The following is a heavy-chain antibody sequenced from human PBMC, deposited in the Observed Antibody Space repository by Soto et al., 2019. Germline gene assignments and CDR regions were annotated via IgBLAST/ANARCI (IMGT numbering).Heavy chain of an antibody. Sequence: EVQLVESGGGLVQPGGSLRLSCAASGFTFSSYSMNWVRQAPGKGLEWVTYISSSSSTIYYADSVKGRFTISRDNAKNSLYLQMNSLRAEDTAVYYCARIYGDLDYWGQGTLVTVSS. CDR3: ARIYGDLDY. V-gene: IGHV3-48*01. CDR2: ISSSSSTI. J-gene: IGHJ4*02. CDR1: GFTFSSYS. D-gene: IGHD4-17*01.